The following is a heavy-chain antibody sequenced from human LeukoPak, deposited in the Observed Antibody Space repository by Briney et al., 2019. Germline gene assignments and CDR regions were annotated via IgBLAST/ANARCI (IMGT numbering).Heavy chain of an antibody. D-gene: IGHD2-15*01. Sequence: GGSLRLSCAASGFTFSSYAMSWLRQAPGKGLEWVSAISGSGGSTYYADSVKGRFTISRDNSKNTLYLQVNSLRAEDTAVYYCAKDPAIVVVVAAHFDYWGQGTLVTVSS. J-gene: IGHJ4*02. CDR1: GFTFSSYA. CDR2: ISGSGGST. CDR3: AKDPAIVVVVAAHFDY. V-gene: IGHV3-23*01.